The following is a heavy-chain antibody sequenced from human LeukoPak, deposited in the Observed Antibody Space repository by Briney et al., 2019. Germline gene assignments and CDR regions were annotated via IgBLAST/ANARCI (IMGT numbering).Heavy chain of an antibody. D-gene: IGHD4-23*01. CDR2: IYYSGST. J-gene: IGHJ5*02. V-gene: IGHV4-59*08. CDR1: GGSIGSYY. Sequence: SETLSLTCTVSGGSIGSYYWSWIRQPPGKGLEWIGYIYYSGSTNYNPSLKSRVTISVDTSKNQFSLKLSSVTAADTAVYYCARVDYGGTPYNWFDPWGQGTLVTVSS. CDR3: ARVDYGGTPYNWFDP.